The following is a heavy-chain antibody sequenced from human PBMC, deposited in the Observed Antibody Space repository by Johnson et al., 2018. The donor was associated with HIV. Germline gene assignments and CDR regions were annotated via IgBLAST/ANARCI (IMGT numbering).Heavy chain of an antibody. D-gene: IGHD3-22*01. CDR3: ARGVAMIVF. Sequence: QVQLVESGGGLVQPGGSLRLSCASGFTVSTNYMSWVRQAPGKGLEWVSYISSSGSTIYYADSVKGRFTISRDNAKNSLYLQMNSLRAEDTAVYYCARGVAMIVFWGQGTMVTVSS. CDR1: GFTVSTNY. V-gene: IGHV3-11*04. CDR2: ISSSGSTI. J-gene: IGHJ3*01.